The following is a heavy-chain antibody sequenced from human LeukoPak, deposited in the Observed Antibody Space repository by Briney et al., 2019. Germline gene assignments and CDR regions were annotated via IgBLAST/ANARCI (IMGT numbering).Heavy chain of an antibody. D-gene: IGHD3-10*01. CDR1: GFTFSSYS. Sequence: GASLRLSCAASGFTFSSYSMNWVRQAPGKGLEWVSSISSSSSYIYYADSVKGRFTISRDNAKNSLYLQMNSLRAEDTAVYYCARDPLYYYGSGTSEGYWGQGTLVTVSS. CDR3: ARDPLYYYGSGTSEGY. V-gene: IGHV3-21*01. CDR2: ISSSSSYI. J-gene: IGHJ4*02.